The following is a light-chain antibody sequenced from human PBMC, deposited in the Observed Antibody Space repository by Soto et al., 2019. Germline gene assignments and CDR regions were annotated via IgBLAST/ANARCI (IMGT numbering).Light chain of an antibody. CDR1: SSNIGSNT. V-gene: IGLV1-44*01. J-gene: IGLJ2*01. CDR3: AAWGYRLNGPV. Sequence: QSVLTQPPSASGTPGQRVTISCSGSSSNIGSNTVNWYQQLPGTAPKLLIYSNNQRPSGVPDRFSGSKSGTSASLAISGLQSEDEADYYCAAWGYRLNGPVFGGGTKVTVL. CDR2: SNN.